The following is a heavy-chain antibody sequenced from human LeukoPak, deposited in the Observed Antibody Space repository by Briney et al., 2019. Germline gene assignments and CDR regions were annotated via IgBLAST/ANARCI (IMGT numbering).Heavy chain of an antibody. Sequence: GGSLRLSCAASGFTSSAMHWVRQAPGKGLEWVAVISYDGNNKYYADSVKGRFTISRDNAKNSLYLQMNSLRAEDTAVYYCARYQVVRGVTRPRYYYGMDVWGQGTTVTVSS. CDR2: ISYDGNNK. CDR3: ARYQVVRGVTRPRYYYGMDV. J-gene: IGHJ6*02. D-gene: IGHD3-10*01. V-gene: IGHV3-30-3*01. CDR1: GFTSSA.